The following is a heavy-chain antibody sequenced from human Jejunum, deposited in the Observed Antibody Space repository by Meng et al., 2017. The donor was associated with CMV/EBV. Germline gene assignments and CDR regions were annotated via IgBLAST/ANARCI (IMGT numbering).Heavy chain of an antibody. Sequence: TVSGGSITSGNYYWGWVRQPPEKGLEWIGSIYYNGNTYYNALLQSRVTMSRDTSRNQFSLKLGSVTAADTAVYYCVRDEGHWLIDFWGQGTSVTVSS. CDR2: IYYNGNT. J-gene: IGHJ4*02. CDR3: VRDEGHWLIDF. V-gene: IGHV4-39*07. CDR1: GGSITSGNYY. D-gene: IGHD6-19*01.